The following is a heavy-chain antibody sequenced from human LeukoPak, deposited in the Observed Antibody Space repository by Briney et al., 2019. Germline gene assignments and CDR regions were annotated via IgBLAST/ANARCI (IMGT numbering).Heavy chain of an antibody. Sequence: GESLKISFKGSGYRFTSYWIGWVRQMPGKGLEWMGVIYPGDYDTRYSPSFQGQVTISADKSISTAYLQWSSLKASDTAMYYCARHRSYYDSRPSGAFDIWGQGTMVTVSS. V-gene: IGHV5-51*01. CDR2: IYPGDYDT. CDR3: ARHRSYYDSRPSGAFDI. D-gene: IGHD3-22*01. J-gene: IGHJ3*02. CDR1: GYRFTSYW.